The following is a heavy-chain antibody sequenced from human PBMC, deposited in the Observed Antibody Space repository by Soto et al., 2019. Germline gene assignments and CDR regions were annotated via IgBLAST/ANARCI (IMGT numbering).Heavy chain of an antibody. Sequence: EVQLVESGGGLVKPGGSLRLSCAASGFTFNDAWMNWVRQAPGKGLEWVGRIRSKTGGGTTDYAAPVKGRFTISRDDSENTLYLQMNSLKTEDTAVYYCTTDPSPASSCYWGQGTLVTVSS. CDR1: GFTFNDAW. CDR3: TTDPSPASSCY. CDR2: IRSKTGGGTT. V-gene: IGHV3-15*07. J-gene: IGHJ4*02. D-gene: IGHD2-15*01.